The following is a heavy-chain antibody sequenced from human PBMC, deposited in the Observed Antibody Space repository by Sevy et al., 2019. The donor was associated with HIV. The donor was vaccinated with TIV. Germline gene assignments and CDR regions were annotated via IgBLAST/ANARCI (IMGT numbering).Heavy chain of an antibody. CDR3: ARGGSLLWFGELLTYDAFDI. J-gene: IGHJ3*02. D-gene: IGHD3-10*01. V-gene: IGHV1-8*01. CDR1: GYTFTSYD. Sequence: ASVKVSCKASGYTFTSYDINWVRQATGQGLEWMGWMNPNSGNTGYAQKFQGTVTMTRYTSISPAYMELGSLGSEDTAVYYCARGGSLLWFGELLTYDAFDIWGQGTMVTVSS. CDR2: MNPNSGNT.